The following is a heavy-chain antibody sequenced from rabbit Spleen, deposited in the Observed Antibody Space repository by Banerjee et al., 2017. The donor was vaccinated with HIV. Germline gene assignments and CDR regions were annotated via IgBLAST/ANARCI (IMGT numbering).Heavy chain of an antibody. D-gene: IGHD1-1*01. J-gene: IGHJ4*01. CDR3: ARDLVAVIGWNFSL. CDR2: IYTGGSGST. Sequence: QSLEESGGGLVQPEGSLTLTCTASGFSFSSSYYMCWVRQAPGKGLEWIACIYTGGSGSTAYASWAKGRFTVSKTSSTTVTLQLHSLTAADTATYFCARDLVAVIGWNFSLWGPGTLVTVS. CDR1: GFSFSSSYY. V-gene: IGHV1S40*01.